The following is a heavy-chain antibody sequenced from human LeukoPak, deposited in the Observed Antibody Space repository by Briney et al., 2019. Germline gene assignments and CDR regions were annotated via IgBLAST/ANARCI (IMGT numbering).Heavy chain of an antibody. CDR2: IYSGGST. Sequence: SETLSLTCSVSDGSINSDTYYWGWIRQPPGKGLEWIASIYSGGSTFHNPSLKSRVTISLDTSKNQFSLKLTSVTAADTAVYYCARDGAVAGTEDAFDIWGQGTMVTVSS. V-gene: IGHV4-39*07. J-gene: IGHJ3*02. CDR3: ARDGAVAGTEDAFDI. CDR1: DGSINSDTYY. D-gene: IGHD6-19*01.